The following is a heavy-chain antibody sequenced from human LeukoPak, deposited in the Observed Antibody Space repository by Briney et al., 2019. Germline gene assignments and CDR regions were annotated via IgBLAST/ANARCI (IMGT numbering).Heavy chain of an antibody. CDR1: GFTFSNYA. CDR3: AKNYGTSRPFYDY. D-gene: IGHD4-17*01. V-gene: IGHV3-23*01. CDR2: ISGDAIYT. Sequence: RGSLRLSCAASGFTFSNYAMTWVRQAPGKGLQWVSAISGDAIYTYYLDSVKGRFTTSRDNSKNTLFLQMNSLRADDTAVYYCAKNYGTSRPFYDYWGQGIVVTVAS. J-gene: IGHJ4*02.